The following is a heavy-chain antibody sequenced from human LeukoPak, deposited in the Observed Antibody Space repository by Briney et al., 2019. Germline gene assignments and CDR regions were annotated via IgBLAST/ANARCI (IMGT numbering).Heavy chain of an antibody. CDR1: GFIFSNYA. CDR3: ATEKPKGGQDAFDI. V-gene: IGHV3-21*01. D-gene: IGHD1-26*01. J-gene: IGHJ3*02. CDR2: ITSSSSYI. Sequence: GGSLRLSCAASGFIFSNYAMNWVRQAPGKGLEWVSSITSSSSYIYYADSVKGRFTISRDNAKNSLYLQMNSLRAEDTAVYYCATEKPKGGQDAFDIWGQGTMVTVSS.